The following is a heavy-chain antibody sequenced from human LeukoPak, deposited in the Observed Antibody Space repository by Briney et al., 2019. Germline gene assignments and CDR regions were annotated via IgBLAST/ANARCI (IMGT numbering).Heavy chain of an antibody. CDR2: INTNTGNP. J-gene: IGHJ5*02. D-gene: IGHD5-12*01. CDR3: ARATLRRSINWFDP. Sequence: GASVKVSCKASGYTFTSYAMNWVRQGPGQGLEWMGWINTNTGNPTYAQGFTVRFVFSVDTSVSTAYLQISSLKAEDTAVYYCARATLRRSINWFDPWGQGTLVTVSS. CDR1: GYTFTSYA. V-gene: IGHV7-4-1*02.